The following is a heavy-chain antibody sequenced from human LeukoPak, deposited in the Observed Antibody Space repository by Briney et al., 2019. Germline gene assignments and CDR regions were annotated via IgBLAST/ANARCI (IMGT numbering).Heavy chain of an antibody. D-gene: IGHD5-18*01. J-gene: IGHJ4*02. CDR1: GYTFTSYG. CDR2: ISAYNGNT. CDR3: ARAFRGYSYGYGLDY. Sequence: ASVKVSCKASGYTFTSYGISWVRQAPGQGLEWMGLISAYNGNTSYAQKLQGRVTMTKDTSTSTAYMELRSLRSDDTAVYYCARAFRGYSYGYGLDYWGQGTLVTVSS. V-gene: IGHV1-18*01.